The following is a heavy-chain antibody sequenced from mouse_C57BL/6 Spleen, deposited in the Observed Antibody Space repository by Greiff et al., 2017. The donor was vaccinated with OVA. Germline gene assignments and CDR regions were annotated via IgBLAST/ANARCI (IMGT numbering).Heavy chain of an antibody. CDR3: ARWFYGSSNYGFDY. J-gene: IGHJ2*01. Sequence: QVQLQQPGAELVMPGASVKLSCKVSGYTFTSYWLHWVKQRPGQGLEWIGEIDPSDSYTNYNQKFKGKSTLTVDKSYSTAYMQLSSLTSEDSADYYGARWFYGSSNYGFDYWGQGTTLTVSS. CDR1: GYTFTSYW. D-gene: IGHD1-1*01. CDR2: IDPSDSYT. V-gene: IGHV1-69*01.